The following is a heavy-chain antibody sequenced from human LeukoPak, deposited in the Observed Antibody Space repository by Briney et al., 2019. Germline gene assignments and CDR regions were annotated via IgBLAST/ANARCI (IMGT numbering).Heavy chain of an antibody. CDR1: EFTFSSDW. D-gene: IGHD3/OR15-3a*01. Sequence: PAGSLRLSCAATEFTFSSDWTHLVRQAPGKGLVWVSRINSDGSATGYADSVKGRLTISRDNAKNTLYLQMNSLRAEDTAVYYCARMDKLDQWGQGTLVTVSS. CDR3: ARMDKLDQ. J-gene: IGHJ4*02. CDR2: INSDGSAT. V-gene: IGHV3-74*01.